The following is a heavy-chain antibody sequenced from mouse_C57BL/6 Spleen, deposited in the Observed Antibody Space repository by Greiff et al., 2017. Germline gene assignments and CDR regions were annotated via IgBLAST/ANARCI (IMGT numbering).Heavy chain of an antibody. D-gene: IGHD2-1*01. CDR1: GYTFTSYW. CDR3: ARGGYGNYAFPMDY. CDR2: IYPSDSET. V-gene: IGHV1-61*01. J-gene: IGHJ4*01. Sequence: VQLQQPGAELVRPGSSVKLSCKASGYTFTSYWMAWVKQRPGQGLEWIGNIYPSDSETHYNQKFKDKATLTVDKSSSTAYMLLSSLTSEASAVYYCARGGYGNYAFPMDYWGQGTSVTVSS.